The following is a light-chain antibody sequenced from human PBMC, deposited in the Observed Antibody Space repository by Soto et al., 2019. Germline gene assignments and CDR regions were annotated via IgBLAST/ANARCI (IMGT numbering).Light chain of an antibody. J-gene: IGKJ4*01. CDR1: QGISSY. CDR3: QHRHSYPLT. V-gene: IGKV1-8*01. Sequence: AIRMTQSPSSLSASTGDRVTITCRASQGISSYLAWYQQKPGKAPKLLIYAASTLQSGVPSRFSGSGSGTEFTLTISSLQPEDLATYYCQHRHSYPLTFGGGTKVDIK. CDR2: AAS.